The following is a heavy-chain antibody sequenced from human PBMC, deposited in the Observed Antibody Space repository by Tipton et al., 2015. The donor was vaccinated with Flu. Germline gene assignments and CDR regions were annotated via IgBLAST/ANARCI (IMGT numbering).Heavy chain of an antibody. D-gene: IGHD1-7*01. CDR3: ARVAHNWNYSIDY. V-gene: IGHV4-4*02. Sequence: TLSLTCAVSGGSISTYYWWSWVRQPPGKGLEWIGEIYHSGTTNYKPSLESRVTISVDTSKNQFSLKLSSVTAADTAVYYCARVAHNWNYSIDYWGQGTLVTVSS. CDR1: GGSISTYYW. J-gene: IGHJ4*02. CDR2: IYHSGTT.